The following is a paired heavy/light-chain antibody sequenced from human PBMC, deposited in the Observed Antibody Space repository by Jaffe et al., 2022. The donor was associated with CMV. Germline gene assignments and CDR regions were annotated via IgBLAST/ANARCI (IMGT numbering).Heavy chain of an antibody. D-gene: IGHD2-8*02. CDR1: GFTFSTYW. Sequence: EVQLVESGGGLVQPGGSLRLSCGGSGFTFSTYWMTWVRQAPGKGPEWVGNIKPDGSEKSYVDSVKGRFTISRDNAKDSLYLQMNSLRAEDTAVYYCVRGTYWFFYWGQGTLVTVSS. J-gene: IGHJ4*02. V-gene: IGHV3-7*01. CDR3: VRGTYWFFY. CDR2: IKPDGSEK.
Light chain of an antibody. CDR1: QSVNSGF. J-gene: IGKJ1*01. CDR2: DTS. V-gene: IGKV3-20*01. Sequence: EIVLTQSPGTLSLSPGERATLSCRASQSVNSGFLAWYQQKPGQAPRLLIYDTSTRATGIPDRFSGSGSGTDFTLIISRVEPEDFVVYFCQQYGNSPWTFGRGTKVEI. CDR3: QQYGNSPWT.